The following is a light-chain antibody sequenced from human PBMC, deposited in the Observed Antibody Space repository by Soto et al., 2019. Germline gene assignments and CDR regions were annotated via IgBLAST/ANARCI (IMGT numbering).Light chain of an antibody. CDR1: QGISSY. V-gene: IGKV1-9*01. CDR3: QQLKSYSQT. CDR2: AAS. J-gene: IGKJ1*01. Sequence: DIQLTQSPSFLSASVGDRVTITCRASQGISSYLAWYQQKPGKAPKLLMYAASNLQSGVPSRFSGSGSGTEFTLTISSLQPEDFATYYCQQLKSYSQTFGQVTKVEIQ.